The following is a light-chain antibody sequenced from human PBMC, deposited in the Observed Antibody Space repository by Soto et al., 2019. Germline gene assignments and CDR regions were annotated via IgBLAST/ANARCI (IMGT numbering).Light chain of an antibody. V-gene: IGKV1-33*01. CDR2: DAS. J-gene: IGKJ5*01. CDR1: QDIRDV. Sequence: IQMTQSPSALSASVGDRVTITCQASQDIRDVLNWYQEQPGKAPKVXIYDASKLQTGVPSRFSGRGSGKDFTFTISSLQPDDSGTYYCQQFYDLTITFGQGTRLEIK. CDR3: QQFYDLTIT.